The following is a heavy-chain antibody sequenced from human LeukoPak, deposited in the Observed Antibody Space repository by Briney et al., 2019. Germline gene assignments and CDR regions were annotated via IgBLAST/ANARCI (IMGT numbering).Heavy chain of an antibody. V-gene: IGHV1-2*02. CDR1: RYNFPGYA. D-gene: IGHD3-3*01. CDR3: ARGIPSFSLFGMVIY. CDR2: INPNNGDT. J-gene: IGHJ4*02. Sequence: ASVKLSCNASRYNFPGYAIHWVRQAPGQRFKWTVWINPNNGDTNYAQKFQGRVTMTRDTSVSTAFMELSTLKSDDAAVYYCARGIPSFSLFGMVIYWGQGTLLTVSS.